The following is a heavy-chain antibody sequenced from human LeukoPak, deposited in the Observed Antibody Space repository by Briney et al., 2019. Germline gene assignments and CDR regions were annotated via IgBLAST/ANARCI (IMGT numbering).Heavy chain of an antibody. J-gene: IGHJ6*02. D-gene: IGHD3-3*01. CDR1: GFTFS. V-gene: IGHV3-23*01. Sequence: GGSLRLSCVASGFTFSMSWVRQAPGEGLEGIAAITGSGGATYYADSVKGRFTISRDSYKNTLYLQMNSLRAEDTAVYYCARDNAYGFTSEARAPYVMDVWGQGTTVTVSS. CDR2: ITGSGGAT. CDR3: ARDNAYGFTSEARAPYVMDV.